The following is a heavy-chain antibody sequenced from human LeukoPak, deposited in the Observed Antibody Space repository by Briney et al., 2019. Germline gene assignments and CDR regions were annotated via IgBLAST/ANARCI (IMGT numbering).Heavy chain of an antibody. Sequence: SETLSLTCTVSGGSISGYYWGWIRQPPGKGLEWIAYIYYSGSTNYNPSLKSRVTISVDTSKNQFSLKLSSVTAADTAVYYCARGWYNGSYRFDYWGQGTLVTVSS. CDR2: IYYSGST. J-gene: IGHJ4*02. CDR1: GGSISGYY. V-gene: IGHV4-59*01. CDR3: ARGWYNGSYRFDY. D-gene: IGHD1-26*01.